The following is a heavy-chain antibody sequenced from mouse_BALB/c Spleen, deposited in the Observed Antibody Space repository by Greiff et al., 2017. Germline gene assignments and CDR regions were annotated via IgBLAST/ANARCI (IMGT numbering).Heavy chain of an antibody. J-gene: IGHJ3*01. CDR2: INPYNGDT. CDR3: AREETGFAY. Sequence: EVQLVESGPELVKPGASVKISCKASGYSFTGYFMNWVMQSHGKSLEWIGRINPYNGDTFYNQKFKGKATLTVDKSSSTAHMELRSLASEDSAVYYCAREETGFAYWGQGTLVTVSA. CDR1: GYSFTGYF. V-gene: IGHV1-20*02.